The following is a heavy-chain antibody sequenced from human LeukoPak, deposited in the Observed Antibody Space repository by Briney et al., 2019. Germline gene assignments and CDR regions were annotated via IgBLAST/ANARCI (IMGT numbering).Heavy chain of an antibody. Sequence: SETLSLTCTVSGGSISSGNYYWSWIRQPAGKGLEWVGRIYNNGSTNYNPSLKSRVTISLDTSKNQFSLKLSSVTAADTAVYYCARGGEGIAVAAPPLGEYYYYYYMDVWGKGTTVTVSS. CDR3: ARGGEGIAVAAPPLGEYYYYYYMDV. D-gene: IGHD6-19*01. CDR1: GGSISSGNYY. CDR2: IYNNGST. J-gene: IGHJ6*03. V-gene: IGHV4-61*02.